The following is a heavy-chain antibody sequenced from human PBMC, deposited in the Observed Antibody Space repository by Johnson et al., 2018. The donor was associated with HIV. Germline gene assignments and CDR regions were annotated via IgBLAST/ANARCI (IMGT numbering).Heavy chain of an antibody. J-gene: IGHJ3*02. CDR2: ISWNSGDV. Sequence: VQLVESGGGVVQPGRSLRLSCVASGFSFDDYAMHWVRQAPGKGLEWVSGISWNSGDVGYADSVEGRFTISRDNAKNSLYLQMNSLRAEDTAVYYCVRSIQLWLPGAFDIWGQGTMVTVSS. CDR3: VRSIQLWLPGAFDI. D-gene: IGHD5-18*01. CDR1: GFSFDDYA. V-gene: IGHV3-9*01.